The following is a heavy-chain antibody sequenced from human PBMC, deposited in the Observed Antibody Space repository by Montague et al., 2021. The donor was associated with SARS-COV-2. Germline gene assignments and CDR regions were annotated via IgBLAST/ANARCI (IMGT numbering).Heavy chain of an antibody. J-gene: IGHJ6*02. Sequence: SETLSLTCTVSGGSIRGFYWSWIRQPPGKGLEWIGYIYYSGSTKXNPSLESRVAVSVDRSKNQVSLKLTSVTAADTAVYYCARLLRSCTNGVCRTYYYYALDVWGQGTTVTVSS. CDR1: GGSIRGFY. V-gene: IGHV4-59*01. CDR3: ARLLRSCTNGVCRTYYYYALDV. D-gene: IGHD2-8*01. CDR2: IYYSGST.